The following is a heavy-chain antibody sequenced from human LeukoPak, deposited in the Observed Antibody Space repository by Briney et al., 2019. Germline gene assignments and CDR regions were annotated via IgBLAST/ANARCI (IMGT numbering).Heavy chain of an antibody. CDR1: GFTFSNYW. CDR3: ARGGVDYYGSGTYYLMYYFDY. D-gene: IGHD3-10*01. V-gene: IGHV3-7*03. J-gene: IGHJ4*02. Sequence: QPGGSLRLSCAASGFTFSNYWMSWVRQAPGKGLEWVANIKQDRSEKYYVDSVKGRFTISRDNAKNSLYLQMNSLRAEDTAVYFCARGGVDYYGSGTYYLMYYFDYWGQGALVTVSS. CDR2: IKQDRSEK.